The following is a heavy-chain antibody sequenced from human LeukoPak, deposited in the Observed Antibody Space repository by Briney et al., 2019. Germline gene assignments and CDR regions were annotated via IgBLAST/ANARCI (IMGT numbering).Heavy chain of an antibody. CDR2: IYYSGST. CDR1: GGSISSYY. Sequence: PSETLSLTCTVSGGSISSYYWSWIRQPPGKGLEWFGYIYYSGSTNYNPSLKSRVTISVDTSKNQFSLKLSSVTAADTAVYYCARGTGRFLDGLEYYFDYGGQEPLVTVS. D-gene: IGHD3-3*01. CDR3: ARGTGRFLDGLEYYFDY. J-gene: IGHJ4*02. V-gene: IGHV4-59*01.